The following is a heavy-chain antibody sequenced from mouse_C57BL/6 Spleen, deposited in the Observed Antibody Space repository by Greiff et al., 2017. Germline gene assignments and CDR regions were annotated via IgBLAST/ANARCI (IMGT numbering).Heavy chain of an antibody. V-gene: IGHV1-15*01. Sequence: QVHVKQSGAELVRPGASVTLSCKASGYTFTDYEMHWVKQTPVHGLEWIGAIDPETGGTAYNQKFKGKAILTADKSSSTAYMELRSLTSEDSAVYYCTRSYGSLDYWGQGTTLTVSS. CDR3: TRSYGSLDY. CDR1: GYTFTDYE. D-gene: IGHD1-1*01. CDR2: IDPETGGT. J-gene: IGHJ2*01.